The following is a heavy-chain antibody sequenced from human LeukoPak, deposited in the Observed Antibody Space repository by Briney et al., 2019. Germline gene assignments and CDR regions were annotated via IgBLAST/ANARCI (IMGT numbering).Heavy chain of an antibody. D-gene: IGHD3-3*01. CDR3: ATGGAGITIFGVVGYYYHGMDV. J-gene: IGHJ6*02. CDR1: GYTLTELS. Sequence: ASVKVSCKVSGYTLTELSMHWVRQAPGKGLEWMGGFDPEDGETIYAQKFQGRVTMTEDTSTDTAYMELSSLRSEDTAVYYCATGGAGITIFGVVGYYYHGMDVWGQGTTVTVSS. V-gene: IGHV1-24*01. CDR2: FDPEDGET.